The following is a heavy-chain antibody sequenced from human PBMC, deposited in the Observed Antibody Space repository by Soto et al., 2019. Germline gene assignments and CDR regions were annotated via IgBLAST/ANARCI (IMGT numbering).Heavy chain of an antibody. V-gene: IGHV1-8*01. J-gene: IGHJ3*02. CDR1: GYTFTSYD. CDR2: MNPNSGNT. Sequence: ASVKVSCKASGYTFTSYDINWVRQATGQGLEWMGWMNPNSGNTGYAQKFQGRVTMTRNTSISTAYMELSSLRSEDTAVYYCARRHSAYDFWSGYYVGAFDIWGQGTMVTVSS. CDR3: ARRHSAYDFWSGYYVGAFDI. D-gene: IGHD3-3*01.